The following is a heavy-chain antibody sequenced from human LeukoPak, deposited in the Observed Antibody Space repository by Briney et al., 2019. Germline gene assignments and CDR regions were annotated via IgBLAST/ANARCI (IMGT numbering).Heavy chain of an antibody. CDR1: GFTFSSYA. CDR3: AKAGLIVVVRGYFDY. CDR2: IRGSGGST. Sequence: GSRRLSCAASGFTFSSYARSWFRQAPGKGLEWVSAIRGSGGSTYYADPVKGRLTISRDNSKNTLYLQMNSLRAEDTAVYYCAKAGLIVVVRGYFDYWGQGTLVTVSS. D-gene: IGHD3-22*01. V-gene: IGHV3-23*01. J-gene: IGHJ4*02.